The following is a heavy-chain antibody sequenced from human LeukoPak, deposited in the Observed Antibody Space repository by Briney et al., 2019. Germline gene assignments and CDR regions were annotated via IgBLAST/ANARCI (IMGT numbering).Heavy chain of an antibody. CDR3: ARGTSYYYDSSGYYYY. J-gene: IGHJ4*02. D-gene: IGHD3-22*01. CDR1: AYSISDAYY. V-gene: IGHV4-38-2*02. CDR2: FHHSGRT. Sequence: SETLSLTCTVSAYSISDAYYWGWIRQPPGKGLEWIGTFHHSGRTYYNPSLKSRVTISIDTSKNQFSLKLRSVIAADTAVYYCARGTSYYYDSSGYYYYWGQGTLVTVSS.